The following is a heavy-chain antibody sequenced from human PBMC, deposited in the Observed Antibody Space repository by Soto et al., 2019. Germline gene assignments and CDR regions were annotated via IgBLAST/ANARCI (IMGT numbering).Heavy chain of an antibody. V-gene: IGHV1-46*02. CDR2: INPSVGST. J-gene: IGHJ1*01. D-gene: IGHD6-6*01. Sequence: ASVKVSCKSSTYTYNTHYIHWVRQAPGQGLEWVGVINPSVGSTNYAQKFQGRVTMTRDTSTTTFYMEVTSLTSEDTAVYYCVGGSASGVDHSGQGTLVTGS. CDR1: TYTYNTHY. CDR3: VGGSASGVDH.